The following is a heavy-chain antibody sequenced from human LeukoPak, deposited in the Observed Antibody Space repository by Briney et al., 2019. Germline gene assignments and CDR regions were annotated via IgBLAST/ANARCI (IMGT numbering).Heavy chain of an antibody. D-gene: IGHD2-15*01. Sequence: GGSLRLSCAASGFTFSSYAMSWVRQAPGKGLEWFSAISGSGGSTYYADSVKGRFTISRDNSKNTLYLQMNSLRAEDTAVYYCAKVFSLRWFSYYFDYWGQGTLVTVSS. CDR2: ISGSGGST. CDR1: GFTFSSYA. V-gene: IGHV3-23*01. J-gene: IGHJ4*02. CDR3: AKVFSLRWFSYYFDY.